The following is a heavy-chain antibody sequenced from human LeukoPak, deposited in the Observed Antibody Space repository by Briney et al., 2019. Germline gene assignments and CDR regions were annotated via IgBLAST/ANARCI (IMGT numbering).Heavy chain of an antibody. D-gene: IGHD6-19*01. V-gene: IGHV4-39*01. CDR1: GGSISSSSYY. J-gene: IGHJ4*02. CDR3: ARHDAVAEVFDY. CDR2: IYYSGST. Sequence: SETLSLTCTVSGGSISSSSYYWGWIRQPPGKGLEWIGSIYYSGSTYYNPSLKRRVTISVDTSKNQFSLKLSSVTAADTAVYYCARHDAVAEVFDYWGQGTLVTVSS.